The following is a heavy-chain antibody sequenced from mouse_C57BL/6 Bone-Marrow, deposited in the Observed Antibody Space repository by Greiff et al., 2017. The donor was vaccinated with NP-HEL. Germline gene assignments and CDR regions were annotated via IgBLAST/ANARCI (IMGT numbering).Heavy chain of an antibody. CDR1: GFTFSAFY. D-gene: IGHD2-2*01. J-gene: IGHJ2*01. V-gene: IGHV7-1*01. Sequence: EVQVVESGGGLVQSGRSLRLSCATSGFTFSAFYMEWVRQAPGKGLEWIAASRNKANDYTTEYSASVKGRFIVSRDTSQSILYLQMNALRAEDTAIYYCARDAGYYFDYWGQGTTLTVSS. CDR3: ARDAGYYFDY. CDR2: SRNKANDYTT.